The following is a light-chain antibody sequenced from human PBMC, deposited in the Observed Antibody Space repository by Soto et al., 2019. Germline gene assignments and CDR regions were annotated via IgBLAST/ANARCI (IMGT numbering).Light chain of an antibody. V-gene: IGKV3-11*01. J-gene: IGKJ5*01. CDR3: QQRSNWPIT. Sequence: EIVLTQSPATLSLSPGERATLSCRASQSVSSYLAWYPQKPGQAPGLLIYDASNRATAIPARFSGSGSGTDFTLTISSLEPEDFAVYYCQQRSNWPITFGQGTRLEIK. CDR2: DAS. CDR1: QSVSSY.